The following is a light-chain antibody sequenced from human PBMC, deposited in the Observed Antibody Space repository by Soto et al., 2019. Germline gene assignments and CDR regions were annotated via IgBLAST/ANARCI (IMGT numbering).Light chain of an antibody. CDR2: GAS. V-gene: IGKV3-20*01. CDR3: QQYGSSPLT. CDR1: QSVSSIY. Sequence: EIVLTQSPGTLSLSPGERATLSCRASQSVSSIYLAWYQQKPRQAPRLLTYGASSSATGIPDRFIGSGSGTAFTLTTSRLEPEDFAVYYWQQYGSSPLTFGGGTKVEIK. J-gene: IGKJ4*01.